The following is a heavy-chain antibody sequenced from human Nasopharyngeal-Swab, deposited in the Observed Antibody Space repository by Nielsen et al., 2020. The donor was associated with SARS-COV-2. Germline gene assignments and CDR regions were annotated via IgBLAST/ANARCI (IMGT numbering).Heavy chain of an antibody. V-gene: IGHV1-2*02. CDR3: ARRYYDSSGYSSYWYFDL. CDR1: GYTFTGYY. J-gene: IGHJ2*01. Sequence: ASVKVSCKASGYTFTGYYMHWVRQAPGQGLEWMGWINPNSGGTNYAQKLQGRVTMTTDTSTSTAYMELRSLRSDDTAVYYCARRYYDSSGYSSYWYFDLWGRGTLVTVSS. CDR2: INPNSGGT. D-gene: IGHD3-22*01.